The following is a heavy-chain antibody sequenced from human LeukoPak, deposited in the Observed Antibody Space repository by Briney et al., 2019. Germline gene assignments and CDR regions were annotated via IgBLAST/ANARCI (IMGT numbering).Heavy chain of an antibody. Sequence: PSEALSLTCAVYGGSFSGYYWSWIRQPPGKGLEWLGEINHSGSTNYNPSLKSRVTISVDTSKNQFSLKLSSVTAADTAVYYCASKSIAVAPSPNWFDPWGQGTLVTVSS. D-gene: IGHD6-19*01. CDR1: GGSFSGYY. V-gene: IGHV4-34*01. CDR3: ASKSIAVAPSPNWFDP. CDR2: INHSGST. J-gene: IGHJ5*02.